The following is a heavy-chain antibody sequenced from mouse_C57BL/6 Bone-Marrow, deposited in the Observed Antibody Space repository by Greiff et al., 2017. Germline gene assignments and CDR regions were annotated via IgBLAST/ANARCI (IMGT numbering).Heavy chain of an antibody. D-gene: IGHD1-1*01. CDR1: GYTFTDYE. J-gene: IGHJ1*03. CDR2: IDPETGGT. V-gene: IGHV1-15*01. Sequence: VQLQQSGAELVRPGASVTLSCKASGYTFTDYEMHWVKQTPVHGLEWIGAIDPETGGTAYNQKFKGKAILTADKSSSTAYMELRSLTSEDSAVYYCTRPTVGAKDDVWGTGTTVTVSS. CDR3: TRPTVGAKDDV.